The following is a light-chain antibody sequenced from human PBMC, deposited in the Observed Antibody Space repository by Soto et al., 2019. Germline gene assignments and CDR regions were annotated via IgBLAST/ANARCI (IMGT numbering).Light chain of an antibody. CDR2: AAS. CDR1: QDISSW. J-gene: IGKJ5*01. CDR3: QQYSTYPPT. Sequence: DIQMTQSPSSLSASVGDTVIITCRASQDISSWLAWYQQKPQKAPKSLISAASRLQSGVPSRFRGRGSGTEFTLTISSLQPEDLGSYFCQQYSTYPPTFGQGTRLEIK. V-gene: IGKV1D-16*01.